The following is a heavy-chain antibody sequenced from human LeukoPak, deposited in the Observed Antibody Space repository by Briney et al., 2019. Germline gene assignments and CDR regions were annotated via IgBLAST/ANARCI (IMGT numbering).Heavy chain of an antibody. CDR1: GGSISSYY. CDR3: ARAGYYGSGSRLDY. Sequence: KPSETLSLTCTVSGGSISSYYWSWIRQPPGKGLGWIGYIYYSGSTNYNPSLKSRVTISVDTSKNQFSLKLSSVTAADTAVYYCARAGYYGSGSRLDYWGQGTLVTVSS. CDR2: IYYSGST. V-gene: IGHV4-59*08. D-gene: IGHD3-10*01. J-gene: IGHJ4*02.